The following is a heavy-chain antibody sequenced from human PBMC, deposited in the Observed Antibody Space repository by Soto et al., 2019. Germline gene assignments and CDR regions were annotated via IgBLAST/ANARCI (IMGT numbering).Heavy chain of an antibody. D-gene: IGHD3-22*01. Sequence: ASVKVSCKASGGTFSSYTISWVRQAPGQGLEWMGRINPSGGSTSYAQKFQGRVTMTRDTSTSTVYMELSSLRSEDTAVYYCARWGMPDYYDSSGLPRDRGFDPWGQGTLVTVSS. J-gene: IGHJ5*02. CDR1: GGTFSSYT. V-gene: IGHV1-46*01. CDR2: INPSGGST. CDR3: ARWGMPDYYDSSGLPRDRGFDP.